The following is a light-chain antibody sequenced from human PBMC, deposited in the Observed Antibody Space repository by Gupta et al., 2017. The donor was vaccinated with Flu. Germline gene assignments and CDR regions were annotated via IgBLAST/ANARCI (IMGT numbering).Light chain of an antibody. CDR3: GTWDSSLSAGV. CDR1: NSNIGNKY. CDR2: DNN. Sequence: KVAISCSGSNSNIGNKYVAWYQHLPGTAPKLLIYDNNKRPSGIPDRFSGSKSGTSATLGISGLQTGDEADYYCGTWDSSLSAGVFGTGTKVTVL. J-gene: IGLJ1*01. V-gene: IGLV1-51*01.